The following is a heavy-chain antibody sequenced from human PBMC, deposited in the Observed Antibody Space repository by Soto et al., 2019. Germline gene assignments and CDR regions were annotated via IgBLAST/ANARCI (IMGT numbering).Heavy chain of an antibody. CDR3: TTRLVVPAAMDGLPYYGMDV. J-gene: IGHJ6*02. Sequence: EVQLVESGGGLVKPGGSLRLSCAASGFTFSNAWMNWVRQAPGKGLEWVGRIKSKTDGGTTDYAAPVKGRFTIPRDDSKNTLYLQMNSLKTEDTAVYYCTTRLVVPAAMDGLPYYGMDVWGQGTTVTVSS. D-gene: IGHD2-2*01. V-gene: IGHV3-15*07. CDR1: GFTFSNAW. CDR2: IKSKTDGGTT.